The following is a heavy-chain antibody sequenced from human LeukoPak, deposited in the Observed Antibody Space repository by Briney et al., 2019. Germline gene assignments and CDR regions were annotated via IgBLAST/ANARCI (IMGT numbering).Heavy chain of an antibody. J-gene: IGHJ4*02. CDR3: AREIWFGELEGDY. V-gene: IGHV3-30*02. CDR2: IRYDGSNK. D-gene: IGHD3-10*01. CDR1: GFTFSSYG. Sequence: PGGSLRLSCAASGFTFSSYGMHWVRQAPGKGLEWVAFIRYDGSNKYYADSVKGRFTISRDNAKNSLYLQMNSLRAEDTAVYYCAREIWFGELEGDYWRQGTLVTVSS.